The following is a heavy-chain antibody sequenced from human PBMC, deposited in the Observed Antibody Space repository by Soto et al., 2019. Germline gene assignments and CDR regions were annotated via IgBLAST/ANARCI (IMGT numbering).Heavy chain of an antibody. Sequence: QVQLVESGGGVVQPGRSLRLSCAASGFTFSSYGMHWVRQAPGKGLEWVAVISYDGSNKYYADSVKGRFTISRDNSKNTLYLQMNSLRAEDTAVYYCAKVIAVAGSYYYYGMDVW. J-gene: IGHJ6*01. CDR3: AKVIAVAGSYYYYGMDV. D-gene: IGHD6-19*01. V-gene: IGHV3-30*18. CDR2: ISYDGSNK. CDR1: GFTFSSYG.